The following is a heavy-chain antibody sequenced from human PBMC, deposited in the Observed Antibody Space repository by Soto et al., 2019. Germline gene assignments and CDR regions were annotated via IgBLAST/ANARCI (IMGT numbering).Heavy chain of an antibody. CDR1: GYTFTGYP. V-gene: IGHV1-3*01. CDR2: INAGNGNT. D-gene: IGHD7-27*01. CDR3: ARDWARAEDA. J-gene: IGHJ6*02. Sequence: GASVKVSCKASGYTFTGYPIHWVRQAPGQGLEWMGWINAGNGNTKYSQKFQGRVTITRDTSASTAYMELSSLTSEDTAVYYCARDWARAEDAWGQGTTVTSP.